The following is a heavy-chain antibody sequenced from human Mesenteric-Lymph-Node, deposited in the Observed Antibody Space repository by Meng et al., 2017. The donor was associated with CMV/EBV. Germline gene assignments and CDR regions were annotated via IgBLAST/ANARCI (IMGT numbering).Heavy chain of an antibody. Sequence: CAHSGFTFSSYWMHWVRQTPGKGLVWVSRIDTDGSRINYADSVKGRFTISRDNAKNTLYLQMNSLRAEDTALYYCARGQTGHGDGPGYWGQGTLVTVSS. D-gene: IGHD1-1*01. CDR1: GFTFSSYW. CDR2: IDTDGSRI. J-gene: IGHJ4*02. V-gene: IGHV3-74*01. CDR3: ARGQTGHGDGPGY.